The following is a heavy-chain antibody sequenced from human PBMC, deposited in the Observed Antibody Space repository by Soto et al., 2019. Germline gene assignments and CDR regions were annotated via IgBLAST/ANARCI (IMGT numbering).Heavy chain of an antibody. CDR3: ARGLSGYDFNYYYGMDV. J-gene: IGHJ6*02. D-gene: IGHD5-12*01. V-gene: IGHV3-23*01. CDR2: ISYSGSSK. CDR1: EFTFSSYA. Sequence: GGSLRLSCAASEFTFSSYAMSWVRQAPGKGLEWVSAISYSGSSKYYADSVKGRFTISRDNSKNTLYLQMNSLRAEDTAVYYCARGLSGYDFNYYYGMDVWGQGTTVTVSS.